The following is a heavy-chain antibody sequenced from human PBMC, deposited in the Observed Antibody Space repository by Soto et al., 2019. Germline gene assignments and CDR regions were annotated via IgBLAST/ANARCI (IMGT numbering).Heavy chain of an antibody. V-gene: IGHV1-18*01. CDR1: GYTFTSYG. J-gene: IGHJ6*02. CDR3: ARGRYYGSGSFSYYYYYYGMDV. D-gene: IGHD3-10*01. CDR2: ISAYNGNT. Sequence: QVQLVQSGAEVKKPGASVKVSCKASGYTFTSYGISWVRQAPGQGLEWMEWISAYNGNTNYAQKLQGRVTMTTDTSTSTAYMELRSLRSDDTAVYYCARGRYYGSGSFSYYYYYYGMDVWGQGTTVTVSS.